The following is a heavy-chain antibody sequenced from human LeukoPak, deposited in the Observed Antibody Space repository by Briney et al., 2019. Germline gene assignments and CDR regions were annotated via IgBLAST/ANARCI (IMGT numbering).Heavy chain of an antibody. CDR3: AREGEGFLGYYYGMDV. CDR1: GFTFSSYW. D-gene: IGHD3-16*01. V-gene: IGHV3-74*01. CDR2: INSDGSST. J-gene: IGHJ6*02. Sequence: GGSLRLSCAASGFTFSSYWMHWVRQAPGKGPVWVSRINSDGSSTSYADSVKGRFTISRDNAKNTLYLQMNSLRAEDTAVYYCAREGEGFLGYYYGMDVWGQGTTVTVSS.